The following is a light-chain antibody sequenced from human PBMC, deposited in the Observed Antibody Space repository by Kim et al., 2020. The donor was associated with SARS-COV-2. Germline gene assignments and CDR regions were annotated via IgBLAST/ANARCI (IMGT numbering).Light chain of an antibody. Sequence: QSALTQPRSVSGSPGQSVTISCTGTSSDVGGYNYVSWYQQHPGKAPKLMIYDVSQRPSGVPDRFFGSKSGNTASLTISGLQAEDEADYYCCSYAATYSWVFGGGTQLTVL. CDR3: CSYAATYSWV. CDR1: SSDVGGYNY. CDR2: DVS. V-gene: IGLV2-11*01. J-gene: IGLJ3*02.